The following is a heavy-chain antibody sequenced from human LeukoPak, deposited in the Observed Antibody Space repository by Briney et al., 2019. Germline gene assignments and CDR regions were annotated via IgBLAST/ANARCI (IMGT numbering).Heavy chain of an antibody. Sequence: SETLSLTCTFSGGSISSGGYYWSWIRQHPRKDLEWIRYIYYSGSTYYNPSLKSRVTISVDRSKNQFSLRLSSVTAADTAVYYCAGCRGNTEGNWFDPWGQGTLVTVSS. J-gene: IGHJ5*02. CDR3: AGCRGNTEGNWFDP. CDR2: IYYSGST. CDR1: GGSISSGGYY. V-gene: IGHV4-30-4*08. D-gene: IGHD4-23*01.